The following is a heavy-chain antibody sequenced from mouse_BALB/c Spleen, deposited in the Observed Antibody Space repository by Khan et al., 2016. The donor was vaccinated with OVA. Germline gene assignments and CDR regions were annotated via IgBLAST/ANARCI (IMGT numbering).Heavy chain of an antibody. CDR1: GYTFTSYW. D-gene: IGHD1-1*01. CDR3: ARIKKIVATYFDY. J-gene: IGHJ2*01. CDR2: TNPTNGRT. Sequence: QVQLQQPGAELVKAGASVKMSCKASGYTFTSYWMHWVKQRLGQGLEWFAETNPTNGRTYYNEKFKSKATLTVDKSSSQAYMLLSGPTFEDSAVYYCARIKKIVATYFDYWGQGTTLTFSS. V-gene: IGHV1S81*02.